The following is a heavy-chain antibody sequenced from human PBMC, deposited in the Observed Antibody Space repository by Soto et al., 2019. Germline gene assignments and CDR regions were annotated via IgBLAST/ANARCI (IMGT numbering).Heavy chain of an antibody. CDR1: GFTFSSYA. Sequence: GGSLRLSCAASGFTFSSYAMSWVRQAPGKGLEWVSAISGSGGSTYYADSVKGRFTISRDNSKNTLYLQMNSLRAEDTAVYYCAKYVDQEPARYYFDYWGQGTLVTVSS. D-gene: IGHD3-16*01. CDR2: ISGSGGST. CDR3: AKYVDQEPARYYFDY. J-gene: IGHJ4*02. V-gene: IGHV3-23*01.